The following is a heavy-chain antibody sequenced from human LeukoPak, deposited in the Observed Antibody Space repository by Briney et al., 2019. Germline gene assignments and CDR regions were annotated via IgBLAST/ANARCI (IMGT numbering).Heavy chain of an antibody. V-gene: IGHV3-33*01. D-gene: IGHD3-22*01. Sequence: PGGSLRLSCAASGLTLRSYATHWVRQAPDKGLEGVAVIWYDGSNKNYADSVKGRFTISRDNSKNTLYLQMNSLRAEDTAVYYCARVAMSDSSGYCDYWGQGTKVTVSS. CDR1: GLTLRSYA. J-gene: IGHJ4*02. CDR3: ARVAMSDSSGYCDY. CDR2: IWYDGSNK.